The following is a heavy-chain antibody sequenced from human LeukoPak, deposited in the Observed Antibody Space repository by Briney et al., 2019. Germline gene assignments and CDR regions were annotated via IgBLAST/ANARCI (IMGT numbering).Heavy chain of an antibody. D-gene: IGHD2-2*01. Sequence: SETLSLTCSVSGGSISSGSYYWSWIRQPTGQGLEWIGRINLSGNINYNPSLRSRVTMSVDTSKNQFSLKLTSMTAADTAVYYCARLLLPATIGAFDIWGQGTMVTVSS. CDR3: ARLLLPATIGAFDI. CDR1: GGSISSGSYY. J-gene: IGHJ3*02. V-gene: IGHV4-61*02. CDR2: INLSGNI.